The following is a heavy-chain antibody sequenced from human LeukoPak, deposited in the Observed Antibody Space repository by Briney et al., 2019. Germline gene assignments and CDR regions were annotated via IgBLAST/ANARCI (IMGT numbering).Heavy chain of an antibody. CDR2: IYYSGST. CDR1: GGSISSYY. Sequence: PSETLSLTCTVSGGSISSYYWSWIRQPPGKGLEWIAYIYYSGSTNYNPSPKSRVTISVDTSKNQFSLKLYSVTAADTAVYYCARHLVYGSGTQPYFDYWGQGTLVTVSS. V-gene: IGHV4-59*08. CDR3: ARHLVYGSGTQPYFDY. D-gene: IGHD3-10*01. J-gene: IGHJ4*02.